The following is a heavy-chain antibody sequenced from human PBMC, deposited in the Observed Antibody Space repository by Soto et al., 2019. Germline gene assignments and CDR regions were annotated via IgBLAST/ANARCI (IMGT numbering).Heavy chain of an antibody. CDR2: ISAYNGNT. CDR3: ARAKSYDILTGYSYYYYYKDV. D-gene: IGHD3-9*01. Sequence: ASVKVSCKASGYTFTSYGISWVRQAPGQGLEWMGWISAYNGNTNYAQKLQGRVTMTTDTSTSTAYMELRSLRSDDTAVYYCARAKSYDILTGYSYYYYYKDVWGKGTTVTVSS. V-gene: IGHV1-18*01. CDR1: GYTFTSYG. J-gene: IGHJ6*03.